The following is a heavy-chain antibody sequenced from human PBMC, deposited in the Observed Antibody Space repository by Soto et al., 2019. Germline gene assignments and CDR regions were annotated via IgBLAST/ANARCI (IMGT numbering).Heavy chain of an antibody. CDR1: GYTFTSYD. CDR3: ARGHEKQQLVRWWVRGDPGDY. Sequence: QVQLVQSGAEVKKPGASVKVSCKASGYTFTSYDINWVRQATGQGLEWMGWMNPNSGNTGYAQKFQGRVTMTRNTSIXXAXMXXSSLRSEDTAVYYCARGHEKQQLVRWWVRGDPGDYWGQGTLVTVSS. J-gene: IGHJ4*02. V-gene: IGHV1-8*01. D-gene: IGHD6-13*01. CDR2: MNPNSGNT.